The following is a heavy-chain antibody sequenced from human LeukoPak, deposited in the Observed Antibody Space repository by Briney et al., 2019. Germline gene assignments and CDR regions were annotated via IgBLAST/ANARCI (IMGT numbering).Heavy chain of an antibody. Sequence: SETLSLTCAVYGGSFSGYYWSWIRQPPGKGLEWIGEINHSGSTNYNPSLKSRVTISVDTSKNQFSLKLSSVTAAGTAVYYCARGAGDYYQAFDIWGQGTMVTVSS. CDR3: ARGAGDYYQAFDI. D-gene: IGHD2-21*02. V-gene: IGHV4-34*01. CDR2: INHSGST. CDR1: GGSFSGYY. J-gene: IGHJ3*02.